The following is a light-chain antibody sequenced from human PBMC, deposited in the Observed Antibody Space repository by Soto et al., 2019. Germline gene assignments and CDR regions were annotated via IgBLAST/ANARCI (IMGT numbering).Light chain of an antibody. CDR2: DVT. J-gene: IGLJ2*01. V-gene: IGLV2-14*03. Sequence: QSALTQPASVSGSPGQSITISCSGTSSDVGGFNSFSWYQHHPGKAPQLLIYDVTTRSSGVSHRFSGSKSGNTASLTISGLETEDEDDYYCSSYTRSTTHVVFGGGTKLTVL. CDR3: SSYTRSTTHVV. CDR1: SSDVGGFNS.